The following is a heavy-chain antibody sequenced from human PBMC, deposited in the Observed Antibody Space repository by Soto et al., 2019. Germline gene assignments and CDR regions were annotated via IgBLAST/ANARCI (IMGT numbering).Heavy chain of an antibody. V-gene: IGHV3-23*01. Sequence: EVQLLESGGGLVQPGGSLRISCAASGFTFSSYVMNWVRQAPGKGLEWVSGIRGSGGDTFYADSVKGRFTISRDNSKNTLYLQMNSLRAEDTAVYYCARGPRAPPPHDYGMDVWGQGTTATVSS. CDR1: GFTFSSYV. J-gene: IGHJ6*02. CDR2: IRGSGGDT. CDR3: ARGPRAPPPHDYGMDV.